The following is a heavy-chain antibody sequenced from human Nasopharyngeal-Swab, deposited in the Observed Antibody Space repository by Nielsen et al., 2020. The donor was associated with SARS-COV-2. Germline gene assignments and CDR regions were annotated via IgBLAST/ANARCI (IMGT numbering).Heavy chain of an antibody. CDR2: ISYDGSNK. CDR1: GFTFSSYA. V-gene: IGHV3-30-3*01. CDR3: ARDPMITFGGVIVADYYYYGMDV. D-gene: IGHD3-16*02. J-gene: IGHJ6*02. Sequence: GGSLRLSCAASGFTFSSYAMHWVRQAPGKELEWVAVISYDGSNKYYADSVKGRFTISRDNSKNTLYLQMNSLRAEDTAVYYCARDPMITFGGVIVADYYYYGMDVWGQGTTVTVSS.